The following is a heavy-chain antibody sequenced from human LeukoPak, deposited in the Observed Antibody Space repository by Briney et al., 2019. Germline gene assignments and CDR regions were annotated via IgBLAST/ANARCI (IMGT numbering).Heavy chain of an antibody. D-gene: IGHD3-22*01. Sequence: GGSLRLSCAASGFTFSSNYMSWVRQAPGKGLEWVSVIYSGGSTYYSDSVKGRFTISRDNSKNTLYLQINSLRAEDTAVDYCARVCRDYDSRGYYYDWFDRWGQGTLVTVSS. CDR3: ARVCRDYDSRGYYYDWFDR. CDR1: GFTFSSNY. CDR2: IYSGGST. J-gene: IGHJ5*02. V-gene: IGHV3-53*01.